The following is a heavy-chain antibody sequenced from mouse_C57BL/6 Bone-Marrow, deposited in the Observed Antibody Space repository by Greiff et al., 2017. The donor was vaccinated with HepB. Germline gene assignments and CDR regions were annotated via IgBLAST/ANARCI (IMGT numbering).Heavy chain of an antibody. J-gene: IGHJ1*03. D-gene: IGHD1-1*01. CDR2: IYPGDGDT. CDR1: GYAFSSSW. V-gene: IGHV1-82*01. CDR3: ATYYGSSTGYFDV. Sequence: VKLLESGPELVKPGASVKISCKASGYAFSSSWMNWVKQRPGKGLEWIGRIYPGDGDTNYNGKFKGKATLTADKSSSTAYMQLSSLTSEDSAVYFCATYYGSSTGYFDVWGTGTTVTVSS.